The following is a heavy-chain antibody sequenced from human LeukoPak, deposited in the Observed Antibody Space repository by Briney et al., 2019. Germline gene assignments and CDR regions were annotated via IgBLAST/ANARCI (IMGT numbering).Heavy chain of an antibody. CDR3: ARRTRVRGVQNWFDP. CDR1: GGTFSSYA. V-gene: IGHV1-69*06. J-gene: IGHJ5*02. Sequence: SVKVSCKASGGTFSSYAISWVRQAPGQGLEWMGGIIPIFGTANYAQKFQGRVTITADKSTSTAYMELSSLRSEDTAVYYCARRTRVRGVQNWFDPWGQGTLVTVSS. CDR2: IIPIFGTA. D-gene: IGHD3-10*01.